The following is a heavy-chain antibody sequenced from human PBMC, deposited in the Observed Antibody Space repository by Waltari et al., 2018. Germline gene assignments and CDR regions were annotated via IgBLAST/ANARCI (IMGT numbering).Heavy chain of an antibody. CDR3: ARDHI. Sequence: EVQLVESGGGLVQPGGSLRLSCAASGFTFSNYWMNWVRQDPGKGLEWVANIKQDGSEKYYVDSVKGRFTISRDNAKNSLYLQMNSLRAEDTAVYYCARDHIWGQGTMVTVSS. J-gene: IGHJ3*02. CDR2: IKQDGSEK. CDR1: GFTFSNYW. V-gene: IGHV3-7*01.